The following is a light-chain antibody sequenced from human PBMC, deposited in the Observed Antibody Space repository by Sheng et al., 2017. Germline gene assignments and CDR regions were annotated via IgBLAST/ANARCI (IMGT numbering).Light chain of an antibody. Sequence: QSALTQPPSASGSPGQSVTISCTGTSSDVGGYNYVSWYQQHPGKAPKLMIYEVIKWPSGVPDRFSGSKSGNTASLTVSGLQAEDEADYYCSSYAGSNNFVFGGGTKLTVL. V-gene: IGLV2-8*01. J-gene: IGLJ2*01. CDR2: EVI. CDR3: SSYAGSNNFV. CDR1: SSDVGGYNY.